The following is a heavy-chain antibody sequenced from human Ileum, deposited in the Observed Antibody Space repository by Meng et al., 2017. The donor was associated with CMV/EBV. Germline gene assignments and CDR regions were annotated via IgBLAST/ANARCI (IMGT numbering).Heavy chain of an antibody. CDR1: GFSFKDYG. D-gene: IGHD2-2*01. J-gene: IGHJ5*01. CDR2: FRGSGGAT. Sequence: GGSLRLSCAASGFSFKDYGMNWVRQAPGRGLEWVSGFRGSGGATFYADSVKGRFSISRDTSTSELFLQMNSLRAEDTAVYYCAKDGRRSSSWQWFDSWGQGTLVTVSS. V-gene: IGHV3-23*01. CDR3: AKDGRRSSSWQWFDS.